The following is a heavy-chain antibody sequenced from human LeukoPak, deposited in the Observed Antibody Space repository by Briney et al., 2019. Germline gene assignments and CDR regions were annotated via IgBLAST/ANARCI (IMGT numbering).Heavy chain of an antibody. CDR1: GFTFSSYS. CDR2: ISSSSSTI. V-gene: IGHV3-48*02. CDR3: ARDSPISGSYYGGLGY. D-gene: IGHD1-26*01. J-gene: IGHJ4*02. Sequence: GGSLRLSCAASGFTFSSYSMNWVRQAPGKGLEWVSYISSSSSTIYYADSVKGRFTISRDNAKNSLYLQMNSLRDEDTAVYYCARDSPISGSYYGGLGYWGQGTLVTVSS.